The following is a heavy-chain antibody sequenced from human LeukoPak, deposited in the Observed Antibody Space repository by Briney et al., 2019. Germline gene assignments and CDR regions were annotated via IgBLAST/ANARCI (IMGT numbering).Heavy chain of an antibody. V-gene: IGHV5-51*01. CDR1: GYSFTSYW. Sequence: GESLKISCKGSGYSFTSYWIGWVRQMPGKGLEWMGIIYPGDSDTRYSPSFQGQVTISADKSISTTYLQWSSLKASDTAMYYCARQRSTAYYDSSGLPYDAFDIWGQGTMVTVSS. CDR2: IYPGDSDT. J-gene: IGHJ3*02. CDR3: ARQRSTAYYDSSGLPYDAFDI. D-gene: IGHD3-22*01.